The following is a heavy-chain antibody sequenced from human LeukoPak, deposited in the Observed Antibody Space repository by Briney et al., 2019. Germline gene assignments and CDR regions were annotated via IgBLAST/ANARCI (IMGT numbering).Heavy chain of an antibody. V-gene: IGHV3-30*04. CDR2: ISYDGSNK. Sequence: GRSLRLSCAASGFTFSSYAMHWVRQAPGKGLEWVAVISYDGSNKYYADSVKGRFTISRDNSKNTLYLQVNSLRAEDTAVYYCARVDTAMAFDYWGQGTLVTVSS. CDR3: ARVDTAMAFDY. CDR1: GFTFSSYA. J-gene: IGHJ4*02. D-gene: IGHD5-18*01.